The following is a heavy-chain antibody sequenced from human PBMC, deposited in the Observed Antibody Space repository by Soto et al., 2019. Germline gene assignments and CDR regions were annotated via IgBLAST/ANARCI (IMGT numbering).Heavy chain of an antibody. D-gene: IGHD4-17*01. CDR1: GFTFSRDG. CDR2: ITDNGGST. J-gene: IGHJ4*02. CDR3: AKERATTTAFDY. V-gene: IGHV3-23*01. Sequence: PGGSLRLSCAASGFTFSRDGMSWVRQAPGKRLEWVSLITDNGGSTYYADSVKGRFTISRDNTKNTLFLQMNSLRAEDTAVYYCAKERATTTAFDYWGQGALVTVSS.